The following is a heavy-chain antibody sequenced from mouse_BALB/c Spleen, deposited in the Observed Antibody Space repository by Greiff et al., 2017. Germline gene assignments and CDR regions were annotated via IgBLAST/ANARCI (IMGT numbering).Heavy chain of an antibody. D-gene: IGHD2-4*01. CDR1: GFSLTSYG. CDR3: ASLDYDGGMDY. V-gene: IGHV2-2*02. Sequence: VQVVESGPGLVQPSQSLSITCTVSGFSLTSYGVHWVRQSPGKGLEWLGVIWSGGSTDYNAAFISRLSISKDNSKSQVFFKMNSLQANDTAIYYCASLDYDGGMDYWGQGTSVTVSS. CDR2: IWSGGST. J-gene: IGHJ4*01.